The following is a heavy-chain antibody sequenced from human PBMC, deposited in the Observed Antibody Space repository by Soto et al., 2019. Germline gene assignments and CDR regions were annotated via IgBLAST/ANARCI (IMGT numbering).Heavy chain of an antibody. V-gene: IGHV3-30*18. J-gene: IGHJ4*02. CDR2: ISYDGSNK. D-gene: IGHD2-15*01. Sequence: QVQLVESGGGVVQPGRSLRLSCAASGFTFSSCGMHWVRQAPGKGLEWVAVISYDGSNKYYADSVKGRFTISRNNSKNTLYLQMNSLRAEDTAVYYCAKDCSGGSCLDYWGQGTLVTVSS. CDR1: GFTFSSCG. CDR3: AKDCSGGSCLDY.